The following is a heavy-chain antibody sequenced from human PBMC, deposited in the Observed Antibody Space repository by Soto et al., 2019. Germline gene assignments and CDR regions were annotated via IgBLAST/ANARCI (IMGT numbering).Heavy chain of an antibody. CDR3: AKGEDYYYDSSGQDY. V-gene: IGHV3-23*01. J-gene: IGHJ4*02. CDR2: ISGSGGST. D-gene: IGHD3-22*01. Sequence: GGSLRLSCAASGFTFSSYAMSWVRQAPGKGLEWVSAISGSGGSTYYADSVKGRFTISRDNSKNTLYLQMNSLRAEDTAVYYCAKGEDYYYDSSGQDYWGQGTLVTVSS. CDR1: GFTFSSYA.